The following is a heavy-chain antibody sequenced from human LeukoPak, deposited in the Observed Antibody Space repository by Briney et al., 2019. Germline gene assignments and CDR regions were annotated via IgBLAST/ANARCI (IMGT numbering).Heavy chain of an antibody. CDR2: IRYDGINK. Sequence: GGSLRLSCAASGYIFSTYGMHWVRQAPGKGLEWVAFIRYDGINKQYADSVKGRFTISRDTSKNALYLQMNSLRAEDTAVYYCAKDSDWDRGYHFDYWGQGTLVTVSS. D-gene: IGHD3-22*01. V-gene: IGHV3-30*02. CDR3: AKDSDWDRGYHFDY. CDR1: GYIFSTYG. J-gene: IGHJ4*02.